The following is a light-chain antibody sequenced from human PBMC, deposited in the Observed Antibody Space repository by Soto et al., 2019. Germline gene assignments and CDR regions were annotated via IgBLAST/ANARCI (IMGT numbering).Light chain of an antibody. Sequence: IQITRPPSPLFASVETRFTFTSRAIRGFASYLNWYQQKPGKAPKLLIFDVSSLQTGVPSRFSGDGSGTDFTLTISGLQPEDFATYYCQQSFSAPRTFGQGTKLEIQ. J-gene: IGKJ2*01. CDR1: RGFASY. CDR3: QQSFSAPRT. V-gene: IGKV1-39*01. CDR2: DVS.